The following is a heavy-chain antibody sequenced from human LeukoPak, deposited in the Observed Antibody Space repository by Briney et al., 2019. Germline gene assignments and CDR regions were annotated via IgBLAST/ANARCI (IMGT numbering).Heavy chain of an antibody. CDR2: ISSSGSTI. Sequence: GGSLRLSCAASGFTFSSYAMSWVRQAPGKGLEWVSYISSSGSTISYADSVKGRFTISRDNAKNSLYLQMNSLRAEDTAVYYCARNKDDYGDYWGQGTLVTVSS. J-gene: IGHJ4*02. CDR3: ARNKDDYGDY. D-gene: IGHD4-17*01. CDR1: GFTFSSYA. V-gene: IGHV3-48*03.